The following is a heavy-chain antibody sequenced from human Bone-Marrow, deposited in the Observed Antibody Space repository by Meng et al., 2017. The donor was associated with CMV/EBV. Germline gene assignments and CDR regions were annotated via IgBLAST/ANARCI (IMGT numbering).Heavy chain of an antibody. Sequence: GESLKISCAASGFTFSSYSVNWVRQAPGKGLVWVSRINSDGSSTSYADSVKGRFTISRDNAKNTLYLQMNSLRAEDTAVYYCARVDVDFWSGYRNGMDVWGQGTTVTVSS. CDR1: GFTFSSYS. V-gene: IGHV3-74*01. D-gene: IGHD3-3*01. J-gene: IGHJ6*02. CDR2: INSDGSST. CDR3: ARVDVDFWSGYRNGMDV.